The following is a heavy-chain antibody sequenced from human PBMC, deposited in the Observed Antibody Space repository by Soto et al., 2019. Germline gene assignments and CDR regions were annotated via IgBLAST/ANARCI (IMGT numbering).Heavy chain of an antibody. CDR3: ASRDPGTSVDY. Sequence: SETLSLTCAVSGGSFTSNNWWTRVRQPPGQGLEWIGEIYRTGSTNYNPSLKSRVTISLDKSENQFSLKVTSLTAADTAVYYCASRDPGTSVDYWGQGTLVTVSS. D-gene: IGHD1-7*01. CDR2: IYRTGST. J-gene: IGHJ4*02. CDR1: GGSFTSNNW. V-gene: IGHV4-4*02.